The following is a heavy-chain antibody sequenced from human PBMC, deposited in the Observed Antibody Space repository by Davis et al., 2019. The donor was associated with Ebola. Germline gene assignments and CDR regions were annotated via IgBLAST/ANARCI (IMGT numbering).Heavy chain of an antibody. CDR3: VQGTTACRV. CDR2: ISMSGGSR. V-gene: IGHV3-23*01. CDR1: GFTFRTYG. D-gene: IGHD2-2*01. Sequence: PGGSLKLSCAASGFTFRTYGMTWVRQAPGKGLECVAAISMSGGSRDYADSVKGRFTISRDNSNNMLYLQMNSLRVEDTAVYYCVQGTTACRVWGQGTLVTVSS. J-gene: IGHJ4*02.